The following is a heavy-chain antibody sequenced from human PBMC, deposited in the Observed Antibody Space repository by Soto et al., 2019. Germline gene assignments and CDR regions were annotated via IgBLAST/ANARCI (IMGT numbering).Heavy chain of an antibody. V-gene: IGHV3-74*01. CDR2: INSDGSST. Sequence: GGSLRLSCAASGFTFSSYWMHWVRQAPGKGLVWVSRINSDGSSTSYADSVKGRFTISRDNAKNTLYLQMNSLRAEDTAVYYCAINEKTNYYYYYGMDVWGQGTMVTVSS. CDR3: AINEKTNYYYYYGMDV. J-gene: IGHJ6*02. CDR1: GFTFSSYW. D-gene: IGHD1-1*01.